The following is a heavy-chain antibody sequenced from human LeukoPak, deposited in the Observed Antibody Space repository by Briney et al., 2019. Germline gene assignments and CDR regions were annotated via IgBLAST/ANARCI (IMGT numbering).Heavy chain of an antibody. CDR2: IYYSGST. J-gene: IGHJ3*02. Sequence: PSETLSLTCTVSGGSISSYYWSWIRQPPGKGLEWIGYIYYSGSTNYNPSLKSRVTISVDTSKNQFSLKLSSVTAADTAVYYCARGVGYSSGWYPNRLGLDAFDIWGQGTMVTVSS. CDR3: ARGVGYSSGWYPNRLGLDAFDI. CDR1: GGSISSYY. V-gene: IGHV4-59*12. D-gene: IGHD6-19*01.